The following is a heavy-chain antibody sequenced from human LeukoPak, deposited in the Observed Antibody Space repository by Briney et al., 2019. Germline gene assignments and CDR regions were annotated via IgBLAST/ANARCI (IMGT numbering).Heavy chain of an antibody. CDR1: AGSINSSSYY. V-gene: IGHV4-39*07. J-gene: IGHJ6*03. CDR2: IYYSGRT. D-gene: IGHD4-17*01. CDR3: ARGESGMNDYGDYSYMDV. Sequence: SETLSLTCTVSAGSINSSSYYWGWIRQPPGKGLEWIGTIYYSGRTNYNPSLKSRVTISVDTSKNQFSLKLSSVTAADTAVYYCARGESGMNDYGDYSYMDVWGKGTTVTVSS.